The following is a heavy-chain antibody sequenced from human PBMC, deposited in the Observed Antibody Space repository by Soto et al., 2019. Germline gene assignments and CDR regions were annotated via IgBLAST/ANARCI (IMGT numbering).Heavy chain of an antibody. D-gene: IGHD6-19*01. Sequence: GASVKVSCKASGYTFTSYSMHWGRQAPGQRLEWMGWINAGNGNTKYSQKFQGRVTITRDTSASTAYMELSSLRSEDTAVYYCATDEIAVAAHFDYWGQGTLVTVSS. CDR1: GYTFTSYS. CDR3: ATDEIAVAAHFDY. CDR2: INAGNGNT. V-gene: IGHV1-3*01. J-gene: IGHJ4*02.